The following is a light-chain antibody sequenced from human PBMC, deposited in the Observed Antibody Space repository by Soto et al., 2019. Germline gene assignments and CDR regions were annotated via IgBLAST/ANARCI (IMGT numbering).Light chain of an antibody. V-gene: IGLV2-14*01. CDR2: DVN. CDR3: SSYTGSSTFV. Sequence: QSALTQPASASGYPGQSITISCTGTSSDVGGYDYVSWYQQLPGKAPKLLIYDVNNRPSGVSHRFSGSKSGNTASLTISGLQAEDEADYYCSSYTGSSTFVFGTGTKLTVL. J-gene: IGLJ1*01. CDR1: SSDVGGYDY.